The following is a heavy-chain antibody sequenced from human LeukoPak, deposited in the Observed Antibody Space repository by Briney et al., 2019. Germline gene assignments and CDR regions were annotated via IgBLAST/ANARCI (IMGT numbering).Heavy chain of an antibody. J-gene: IGHJ4*02. Sequence: QSGGSLRLSCAASGFSFSNYGMKWVRQAPGKGLEWVSYISSGGNLNYYADSVKGRFTISRDNAKNSLYLQMNSLRDEDTAVYYCAREGDSGGYKFDLWGQGTLATVSS. CDR2: ISSGGNLN. D-gene: IGHD3-22*01. CDR1: GFSFSNYG. V-gene: IGHV3-48*02. CDR3: AREGDSGGYKFDL.